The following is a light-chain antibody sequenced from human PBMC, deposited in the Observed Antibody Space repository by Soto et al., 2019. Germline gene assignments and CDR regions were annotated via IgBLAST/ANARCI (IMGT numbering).Light chain of an antibody. J-gene: IGKJ3*01. CDR2: AAS. Sequence: DIQMTQTPPSLSASVGDRVTITCRASQAISKYLAWYQQKPGKVPKLLIYAASTLQSGVPSRFSGSGSGTDFTLTISSLQPEDVATYYCQKYDSAPLFTFVPGTRVDVK. V-gene: IGKV1-27*01. CDR1: QAISKY. CDR3: QKYDSAPLFT.